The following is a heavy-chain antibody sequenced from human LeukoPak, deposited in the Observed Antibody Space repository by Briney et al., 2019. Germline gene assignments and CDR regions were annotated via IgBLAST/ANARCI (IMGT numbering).Heavy chain of an antibody. CDR1: GFTFDDYA. CDR3: AKDIDASGYSSSWYPDY. V-gene: IGHV3-43*02. J-gene: IGHJ4*02. CDR2: ISGDGGST. D-gene: IGHD6-13*01. Sequence: GGSLRLSXAASGFTFDDYAMHWVRQAPGKGLEWVSLISGDGGSTYYADSVKGRFTISRDNSKNSLYLQMNSLRTEDTALYYCAKDIDASGYSSSWYPDYWGQGTLVTVSS.